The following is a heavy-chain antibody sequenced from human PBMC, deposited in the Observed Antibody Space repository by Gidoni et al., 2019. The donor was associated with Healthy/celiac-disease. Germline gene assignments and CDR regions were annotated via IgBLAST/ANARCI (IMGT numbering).Heavy chain of an antibody. D-gene: IGHD3-22*01. CDR3: ARDGYYDSSGYYS. V-gene: IGHV4-59*01. CDR1: GGSISSYY. CDR2: IYYSGST. J-gene: IGHJ4*02. Sequence: QVQLQESGPGLVKPSETLSLPCTVPGGSISSYYWSWIRQPPGKGLEWIGYIYYSGSTNYNPSLKSRVTISVDTSKNQFSLKLSSVTAADTAVYYCARDGYYDSSGYYSWGQGTLVTVSS.